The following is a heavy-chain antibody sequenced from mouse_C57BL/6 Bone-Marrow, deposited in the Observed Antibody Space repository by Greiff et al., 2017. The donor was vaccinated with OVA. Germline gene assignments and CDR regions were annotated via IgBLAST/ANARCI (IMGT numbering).Heavy chain of an antibody. CDR2: IDPENGDT. CDR3: TSNGNFDD. Sequence: VQLQQSGAELVRPGTSVKLSCTASGFNIKDDYMHWVKQRPEQGLEWIGWIDPENGDTEYASKFQGKATIPADTSSNTAYLQLSSLTSEDTAVYYCTSNGNFDDWGQGTTLTVSS. D-gene: IGHD2-1*01. J-gene: IGHJ2*01. V-gene: IGHV14-4*01. CDR1: GFNIKDDY.